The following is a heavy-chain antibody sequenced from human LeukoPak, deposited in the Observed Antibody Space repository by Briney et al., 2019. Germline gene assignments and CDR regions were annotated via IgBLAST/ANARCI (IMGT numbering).Heavy chain of an antibody. D-gene: IGHD2-15*01. CDR2: INPGGSWT. V-gene: IGHV1-46*01. CDR3: ARDSHCSGGSCYPGPSDY. Sequence: ASVKVSCKASGYTFTSYDINWVRQAPGQGLEWMGVINPGGSWTSYAQKFQGRVTMTRDMSTSTDHMELSSLRSEDTAVYYCARDSHCSGGSCYPGPSDYWGQGTLVTVSS. J-gene: IGHJ4*02. CDR1: GYTFTSYD.